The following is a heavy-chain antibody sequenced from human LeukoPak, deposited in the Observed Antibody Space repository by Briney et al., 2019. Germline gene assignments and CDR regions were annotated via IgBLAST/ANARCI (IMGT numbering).Heavy chain of an antibody. J-gene: IGHJ4*02. D-gene: IGHD6-13*01. V-gene: IGHV4-59*12. Sequence: KPSETLSLTCTVSGGSISSYYWSWIRQPPGKGLEWIGYIYYSGSTNYNPSLKSRVTISVDTSKNQFSLKLSSVTAADTAVYYCARRPQYSSSPLDYWGQGTLVTVSS. CDR3: ARRPQYSSSPLDY. CDR1: GGSISSYY. CDR2: IYYSGST.